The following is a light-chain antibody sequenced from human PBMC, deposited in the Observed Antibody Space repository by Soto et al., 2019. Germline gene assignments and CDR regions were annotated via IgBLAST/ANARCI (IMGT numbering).Light chain of an antibody. CDR3: EQLTRYPLT. CDR1: QALSNY. V-gene: IGKV1-9*01. J-gene: IGKJ4*01. CDR2: SAS. Sequence: IQLTLSLSVVSSSVGDTVTITCRASQALSNYLAWYQQKPGKAPDLLIYSASTLQSGVPSRFSGSGSETEFSLTIRALQPEDFATYYCEQLTRYPLTFGGGAKVDIK.